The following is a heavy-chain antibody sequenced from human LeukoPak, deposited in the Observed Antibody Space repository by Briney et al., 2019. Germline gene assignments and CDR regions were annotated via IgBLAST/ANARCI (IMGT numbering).Heavy chain of an antibody. J-gene: IGHJ5*02. D-gene: IGHD6-13*01. CDR3: ARDAGIAAAGTSWFDP. CDR2: IIPIFGTA. Sequence: SVKVSCKASGGTFSSYAISWVRQAPGQGLEWMGAIIPIFGTANYAQKFQGRVTITADESTSTAYMELSSLRSEDTAVYYCARDAGIAAAGTSWFDPWGQGTLATVSS. V-gene: IGHV1-69*01. CDR1: GGTFSSYA.